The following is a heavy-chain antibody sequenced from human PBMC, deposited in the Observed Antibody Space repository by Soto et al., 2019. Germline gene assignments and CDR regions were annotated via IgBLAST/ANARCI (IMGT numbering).Heavy chain of an antibody. V-gene: IGHV1-2*02. Sequence: ALVQSSFKPLVYTFTGYYTHRLRQAPGHGLEWMGWINPNRGGTNYAQKFQGRVTMTRDTSISTAYMELSRLRSDDTAGYYCARHGAAAGMDYYYYGMDVWGQGTTVTVSS. CDR3: ARHGAAAGMDYYYYGMDV. D-gene: IGHD6-13*01. CDR1: VYTFTGYY. J-gene: IGHJ6*02. CDR2: INPNRGGT.